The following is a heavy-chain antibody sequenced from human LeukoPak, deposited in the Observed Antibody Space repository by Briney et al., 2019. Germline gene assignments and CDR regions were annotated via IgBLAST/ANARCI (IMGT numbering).Heavy chain of an antibody. V-gene: IGHV3-23*01. CDR1: GFTFSSYA. Sequence: PGGSLRLSCAASGFTFSSYAMSWVRQAPGKGLEWVSAISGSGGSTYYADSVKGRFTISRDNSKNTLYLQMNSLRAEDTAVYCCAKGSVLDYVWGSYKEADFDYWGQGTLVTVSS. D-gene: IGHD3-16*01. CDR2: ISGSGGST. J-gene: IGHJ4*02. CDR3: AKGSVLDYVWGSYKEADFDY.